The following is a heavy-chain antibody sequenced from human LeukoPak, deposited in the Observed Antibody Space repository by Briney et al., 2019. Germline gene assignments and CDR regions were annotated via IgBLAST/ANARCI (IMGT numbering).Heavy chain of an antibody. V-gene: IGHV3-74*01. D-gene: IGHD6-13*01. J-gene: IGHJ5*02. Sequence: GGSLRLSCAASGFTFSSYWMHWVRQAPGKGLVWVSRINSDGSSTSYADSVKGRFTISRDNAKNSLYLQMNSLRAEDTALYYCAKGGAGSWFDPWGQGTLVTVSS. CDR3: AKGGAGSWFDP. CDR1: GFTFSSYW. CDR2: INSDGSST.